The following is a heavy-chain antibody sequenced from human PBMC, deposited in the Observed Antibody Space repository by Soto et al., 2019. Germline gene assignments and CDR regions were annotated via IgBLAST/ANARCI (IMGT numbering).Heavy chain of an antibody. CDR3: ARQEGLAVAGVNYYGMDV. D-gene: IGHD6-19*01. CDR2: IDPSDSYT. J-gene: IGHJ6*02. V-gene: IGHV5-10-1*01. CDR1: GYSFTSYW. Sequence: GESLKISGEGSGYSFTSYWISWVRQMRGKGLEWMGRIDPSDSYTNYSPSFQGHVTISADKSISTAYLQWSSLKASDTAMYYCARQEGLAVAGVNYYGMDVWGQGTTVTVSS.